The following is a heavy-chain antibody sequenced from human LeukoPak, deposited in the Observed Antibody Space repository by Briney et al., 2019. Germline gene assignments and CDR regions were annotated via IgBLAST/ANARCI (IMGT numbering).Heavy chain of an antibody. CDR3: AKWDKRAAAEAFDI. J-gene: IGHJ3*02. CDR2: ISGSGGST. D-gene: IGHD6-13*01. CDR1: GFTFSSYV. Sequence: GGPLRLSCAASGFTFSSYVMSWVRPAPGKGLEWVSTISGSGGSTYYADSVKGRFTISRDNSKNTLYLQMNSLRPEDTAVYYCAKWDKRAAAEAFDIWGQGTTVTVSS. V-gene: IGHV3-23*01.